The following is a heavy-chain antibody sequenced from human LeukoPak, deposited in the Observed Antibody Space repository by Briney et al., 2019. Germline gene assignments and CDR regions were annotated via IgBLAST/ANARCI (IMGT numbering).Heavy chain of an antibody. CDR2: FDPEDGET. CDR1: GYTLTELS. Sequence: ASVKVSCKVSGYTLTELSMHWVRQAPGKGLEWMGGFDPEDGETIYAQKFQGRVTMTEDTSTDTAYMELSSLRSVDTAVYYCATSVGVGRTGGYYYMDVWGKGTTVTVSS. CDR3: ATSVGVGRTGGYYYMDV. V-gene: IGHV1-24*01. J-gene: IGHJ6*03. D-gene: IGHD2-15*01.